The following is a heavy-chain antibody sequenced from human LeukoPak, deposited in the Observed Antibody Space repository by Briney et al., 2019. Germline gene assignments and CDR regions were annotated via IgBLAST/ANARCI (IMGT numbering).Heavy chain of an antibody. CDR2: ITAIDGRT. CDR1: GFTFSSTT. Sequence: GGSLRLSCVASGFTFSSTTMGWVRQAPGRGLEWVSSITAIDGRTYYADSVRGRFTISRDNSKNTVYLQLNSLRAGDTAIYYCTKDRRGPAAGAWYFDSWGQGTLVTVSS. CDR3: TKDRRGPAAGAWYFDS. V-gene: IGHV3-23*01. D-gene: IGHD2-15*01. J-gene: IGHJ4*02.